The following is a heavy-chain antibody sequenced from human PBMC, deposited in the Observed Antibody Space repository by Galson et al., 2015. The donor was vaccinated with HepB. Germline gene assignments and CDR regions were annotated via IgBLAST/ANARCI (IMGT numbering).Heavy chain of an antibody. V-gene: IGHV1-18*01. CDR3: ARVWIFGLAAAGYFDY. Sequence: SVKVSCKASGYTFTSYGISWVRQAPGQGLEWMGWISAYNGNTNYAQKLQGRVTMTTDTSTSTAYMELRSLRSDDTAVYYCARVWIFGLAAAGYFDYWGQGTLVTVSS. J-gene: IGHJ4*02. D-gene: IGHD6-13*01. CDR2: ISAYNGNT. CDR1: GYTFTSYG.